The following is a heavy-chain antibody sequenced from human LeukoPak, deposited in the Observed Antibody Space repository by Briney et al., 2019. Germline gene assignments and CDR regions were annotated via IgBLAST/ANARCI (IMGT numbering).Heavy chain of an antibody. Sequence: SETLSLTCTVSGDSISSGDYYWSWIRQPAGKGLEWIGNIYYSGYTTYSPSLRSRVTISVDTSKNQFSLKLSSVTAADTAVYYCARETSQKGAHYMDVWGKGTTITISS. CDR1: GDSISSGDYY. CDR2: IYYSGYT. CDR3: ARETSQKGAHYMDV. D-gene: IGHD3-16*01. J-gene: IGHJ6*03. V-gene: IGHV4-61*10.